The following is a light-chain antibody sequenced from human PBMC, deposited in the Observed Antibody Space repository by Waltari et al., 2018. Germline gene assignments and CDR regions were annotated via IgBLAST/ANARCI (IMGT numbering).Light chain of an antibody. CDR2: AAS. V-gene: IGKV1-9*01. J-gene: IGKJ4*01. CDR3: HQVNSYPLT. CDR1: QGISSY. Sequence: DIQLTQSPSFLSASLGDRVTIPCRASQGISSYLTWFQQKPGKAPKLLIYAASTLQSGVPSRFSGSGSGTEFTLTISSLQPEDFATYYCHQVNSYPLTFGGGTKVEIK.